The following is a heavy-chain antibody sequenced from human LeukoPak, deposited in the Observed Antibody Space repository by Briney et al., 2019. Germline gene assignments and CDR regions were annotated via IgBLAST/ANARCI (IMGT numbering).Heavy chain of an antibody. CDR1: GGSFSGYY. Sequence: MASETLSFTCAVYGGSFSGYYWSWIRQPPGKGLEWIGEINHSGSTNYNPSLKSRVTISVDTSKKQFSLKLSSVTAADTAVYYCAVGKRYLLLDYWGQGTLVTVSS. D-gene: IGHD3-22*01. J-gene: IGHJ4*02. V-gene: IGHV4-34*01. CDR3: AVGKRYLLLDY. CDR2: INHSGST.